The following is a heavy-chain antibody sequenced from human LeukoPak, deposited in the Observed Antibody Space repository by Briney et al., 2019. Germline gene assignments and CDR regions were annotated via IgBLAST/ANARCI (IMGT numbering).Heavy chain of an antibody. CDR3: ARFYNGNQDFDY. Sequence: ASVKVXXXTSGYTFXXXXXXXLRQAPGQXXXXMGWITPDSGVTKXXXXXXGXXTXTRDTSITTVYMELSSLRPDDTAVYYCARFYNGNQDFDYWGQGTLVTVSS. J-gene: IGHJ4*02. CDR1: GYTFXXXX. CDR2: ITPDSGVT. V-gene: IGHV1-2*02. D-gene: IGHD2-8*01.